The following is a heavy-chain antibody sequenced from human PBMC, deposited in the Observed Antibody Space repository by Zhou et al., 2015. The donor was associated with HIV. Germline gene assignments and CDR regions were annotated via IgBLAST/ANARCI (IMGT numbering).Heavy chain of an antibody. D-gene: IGHD6-19*01. CDR1: SYA. V-gene: IGHV1-69*01. CDR3: ARDIVAVAGTRWLGYYYYYGMDV. Sequence: SYAISWVRQAPGQGLEWMGGIIPIFGTANYAQKFQGRVTITADESTSTAYMELSSLRSEDTAVYYCARDIVAVAGTRWLGYYYYYGMDVWGQGTTVTVSS. J-gene: IGHJ6*02. CDR2: IIPIFGTA.